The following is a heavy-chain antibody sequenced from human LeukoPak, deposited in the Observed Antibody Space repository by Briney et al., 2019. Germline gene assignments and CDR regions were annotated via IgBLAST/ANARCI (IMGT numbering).Heavy chain of an antibody. CDR3: ARATMIVVDYYFDY. V-gene: IGHV3-30-3*01. D-gene: IGHD3-22*01. Sequence: GGSLRLSCAASGFTFSSYAMHWVRQAPGKGLEWVAVISYDGSNKYYADSVKGRFTISRDNSKNTLYLQMNSLRAEDTAVYYCARATMIVVDYYFDYWAREPWSPSPQ. J-gene: IGHJ4*02. CDR1: GFTFSSYA. CDR2: ISYDGSNK.